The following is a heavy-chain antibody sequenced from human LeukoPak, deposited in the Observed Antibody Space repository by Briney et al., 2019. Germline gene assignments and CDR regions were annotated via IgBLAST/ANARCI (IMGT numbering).Heavy chain of an antibody. Sequence: SETLSLTCTVSGGSISSYYWSCIRQPPGKGREWMGYIYYSGSTNYNPSLKSRVTISVDTSKHQISLKLSSVTAADTAVYYCASLPDYGDAFDYWGQGTLVPVSS. CDR2: IYYSGST. D-gene: IGHD4-17*01. J-gene: IGHJ4*02. CDR3: ASLPDYGDAFDY. CDR1: GGSISSYY. V-gene: IGHV4-59*08.